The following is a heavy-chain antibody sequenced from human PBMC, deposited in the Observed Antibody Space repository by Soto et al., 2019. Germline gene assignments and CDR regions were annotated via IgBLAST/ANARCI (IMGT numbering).Heavy chain of an antibody. J-gene: IGHJ4*02. CDR3: VGGQDYFDY. D-gene: IGHD3-10*01. V-gene: IGHV3-30*03. CDR1: GFPFTSYG. CDR2: ISYDGSGK. Sequence: QVQLVESGGGVVQPGRSLRLSCAASGFPFTSYGMHWVREGPDKGLEWVAIISYDGSGKYYTDAVKGRFTISRDNSKNTLDLQLNSLSPEDTALYDCVGGQDYFDYRVQEMLVMFSS.